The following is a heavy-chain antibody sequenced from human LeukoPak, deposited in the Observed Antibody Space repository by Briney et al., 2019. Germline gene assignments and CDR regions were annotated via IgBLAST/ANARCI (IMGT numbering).Heavy chain of an antibody. CDR2: ISSSSSHI. J-gene: IGHJ4*02. V-gene: IGHV3-48*01. D-gene: IGHD5-24*01. CDR3: ARDRAGYNWVDY. CDR1: GFTFARHS. Sequence: RGSLRLSCVVSGFTFARHSMNWVRHAPGKGREWISYISSSSSHIYYSDSVKGRFTIPRDNAKNSVYLQMNSLRAGDTAVYFCARDRAGYNWVDYWGQGTLVSVSS.